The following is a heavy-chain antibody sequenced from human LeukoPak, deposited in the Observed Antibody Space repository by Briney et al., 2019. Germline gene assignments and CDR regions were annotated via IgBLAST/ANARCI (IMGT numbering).Heavy chain of an antibody. D-gene: IGHD3-10*01. CDR1: GYTFTSYG. CDR3: ARGWHGSGSYSLDY. J-gene: IGHJ4*02. CDR2: INAGNGNT. Sequence: SVKVSCKASGYTFTSYGISWVRQAPGQGLEWMGWINAGNGNTKYSQKFQGRVTITRDTSASTAYMELSSLRSEDTAVYHCARGWHGSGSYSLDYWGQGTLVTVSS. V-gene: IGHV1-3*01.